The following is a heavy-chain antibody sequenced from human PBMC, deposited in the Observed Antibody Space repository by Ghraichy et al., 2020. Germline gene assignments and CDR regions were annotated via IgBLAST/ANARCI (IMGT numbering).Heavy chain of an antibody. V-gene: IGHV3-11*01. CDR3: VRDSDFWTGDHHNDY. D-gene: IGHD3/OR15-3a*01. Sequence: GGSLRLSCAASGFTFSDYYMSWIRQAPGKGLEWVSYISSDGSTTYYGDSVKGRFTISRDNAKNSLYLQMNSLRAEDTAVYYCVRDSDFWTGDHHNDYWGQGNLVTVSS. J-gene: IGHJ4*02. CDR1: GFTFSDYY. CDR2: ISSDGSTT.